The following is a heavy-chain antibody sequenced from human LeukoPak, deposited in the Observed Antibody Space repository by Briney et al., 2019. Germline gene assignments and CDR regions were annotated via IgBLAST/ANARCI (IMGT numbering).Heavy chain of an antibody. CDR3: ARANNWNYALGY. Sequence: ASVKVSCKASGYTFTSYGISWVRQAPGQGLEWMGWMNPNSGNTGYAQKFQGRVTMTRNTSISTAYMELRSLRSDDTAMYYCARANNWNYALGYWGQGTLVTVSS. CDR2: MNPNSGNT. V-gene: IGHV1-8*02. J-gene: IGHJ4*02. CDR1: GYTFTSYG. D-gene: IGHD1-7*01.